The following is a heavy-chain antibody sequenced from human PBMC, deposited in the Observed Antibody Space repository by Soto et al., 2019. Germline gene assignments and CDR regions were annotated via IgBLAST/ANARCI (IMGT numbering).Heavy chain of an antibody. CDR2: IGDSGGMP. CDR1: GFTFSNNA. J-gene: IGHJ5*02. D-gene: IGHD5-18*01. Sequence: PGGSLRLSCAASGFTFSNNAMSWVRQAPGKGLEWVSLIGDSGGMPYYPESVKGRFTISRDTSRNTLYLQMNSLRAEDTALYYCAKDIRRGYSYGYRWFDPWGQGTLVTVSS. CDR3: AKDIRRGYSYGYRWFDP. V-gene: IGHV3-23*01.